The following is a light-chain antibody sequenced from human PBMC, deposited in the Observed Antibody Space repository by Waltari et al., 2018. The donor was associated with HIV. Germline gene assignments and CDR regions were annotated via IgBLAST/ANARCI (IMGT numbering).Light chain of an antibody. V-gene: IGLV3-10*01. CDR2: EDT. J-gene: IGLJ2*01. Sequence: SFELTQPPSVSLSQEKRARIPCSEDEVPKKSVNWYQQKSGQAPLMVIYEDTQRPYGIPEKFSGSSSGTVATLTISGAQVDDEGDYYCYSTDTINNPLYGGGTKLTVL. CDR3: YSTDTINNPL. CDR1: EVPKKS.